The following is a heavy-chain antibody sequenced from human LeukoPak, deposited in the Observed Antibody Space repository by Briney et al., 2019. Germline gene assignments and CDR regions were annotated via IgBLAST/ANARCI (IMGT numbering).Heavy chain of an antibody. CDR3: TTAPYYDTAWKAFYI. Sequence: GGSLRLSCAASGFSFSNAWMSWVRQAPGKGLEWVGRIRSQIDGGTTGYAAPVKGRFTISRDDSENTLYLQMNTLKTEDTAVYYCTTAPYYDTAWKAFYIWGQGTMVTVSS. V-gene: IGHV3-15*01. CDR1: GFSFSNAW. CDR2: IRSQIDGGTT. D-gene: IGHD3-22*01. J-gene: IGHJ3*02.